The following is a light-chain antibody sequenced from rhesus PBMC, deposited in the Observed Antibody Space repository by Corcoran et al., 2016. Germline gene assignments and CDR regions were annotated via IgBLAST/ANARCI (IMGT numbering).Light chain of an antibody. CDR1: QGVSSY. Sequence: GDTVTITCRASQGVSSYLNWFQQKPGKAPKLLIYAASTLESGVPSRFRGSGFGTEFNRTISSLQPEDFAAYYCLQHNSYPRTFGQGTKVEIK. CDR2: AAS. J-gene: IGKJ1*01. CDR3: LQHNSYPRT. V-gene: IGKV1-28*01.